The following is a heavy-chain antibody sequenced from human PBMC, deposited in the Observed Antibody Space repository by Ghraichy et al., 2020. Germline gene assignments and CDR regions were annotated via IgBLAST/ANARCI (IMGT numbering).Heavy chain of an antibody. D-gene: IGHD4/OR15-4a*01. CDR2: ISFDGTKT. J-gene: IGHJ4*02. V-gene: IGHV3-30*04. CDR3: ARGGANVKVNGLDF. CDR1: GFSFSSYG. Sequence: GGYLRLSCVTSGFSFSSYGFHWVRQAPGKGLEWVAVISFDGTKTFYADSVKGRFTISRDNSKNTLSLQMNSLRPEDTAVAYCARGGANVKVNGLDFWGQGTLVTVSS.